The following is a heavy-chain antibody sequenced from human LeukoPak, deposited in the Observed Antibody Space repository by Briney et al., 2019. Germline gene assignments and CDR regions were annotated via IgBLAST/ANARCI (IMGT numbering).Heavy chain of an antibody. V-gene: IGHV4-39*07. CDR3: ARKEQLAGAFDI. CDR1: GGSISSSSYY. Sequence: SETLSLTCTVSGGSISSSSYYWGWIRQPPGKGLEWIGSIYYSGSTYYNPSLKSRVTISVDTSKNQFSLKLSSVTAADTAVYYCARKEQLAGAFDIWGQGTMVTVSS. D-gene: IGHD6-6*01. J-gene: IGHJ3*02. CDR2: IYYSGST.